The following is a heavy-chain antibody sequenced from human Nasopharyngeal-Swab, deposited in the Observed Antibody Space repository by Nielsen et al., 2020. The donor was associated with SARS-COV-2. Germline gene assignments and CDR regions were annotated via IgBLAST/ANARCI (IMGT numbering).Heavy chain of an antibody. Sequence: GGSLRLSCAASGFTFSNAWMSWVRQAPGKGLEWVGRIKSKTDGGTTDYAAPVKGRFTISRDDSKNTLYLQMNSLKTEDTAVYPPLPPLSPPVDYWGQGALVTVSS. CDR2: IKSKTDGGTT. D-gene: IGHD2/OR15-2a*01. CDR3: LPPLSPPVDY. CDR1: GFTFSNAW. V-gene: IGHV3-15*01. J-gene: IGHJ4*02.